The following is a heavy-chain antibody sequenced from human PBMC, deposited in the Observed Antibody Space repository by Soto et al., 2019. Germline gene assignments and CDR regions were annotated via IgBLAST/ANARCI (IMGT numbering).Heavy chain of an antibody. V-gene: IGHV3-30*18. CDR2: ISYDGSNT. CDR1: GFTFSSYG. D-gene: IGHD1-26*01. Sequence: QVQLVESGGGVVQPGRSLRLSCVASGFTFSSYGMHWVRQAPGKGLEWVAIISYDGSNTYYADSVKGRFTISRDNSKNPRYLQMNSLRAEDTSVYYCAKEGGLSGSYYISSSYYFDYWGQGPLVTVSS. J-gene: IGHJ4*02. CDR3: AKEGGLSGSYYISSSYYFDY.